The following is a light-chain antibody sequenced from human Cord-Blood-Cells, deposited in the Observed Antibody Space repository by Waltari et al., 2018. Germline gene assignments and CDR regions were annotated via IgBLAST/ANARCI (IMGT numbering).Light chain of an antibody. CDR1: QSVSSN. Sequence: EIVMTQSPATLSVSPGERVTLSCRASQSVSSNLAWYQQKPGQALRLLIYGASTRATGIPARFSGSGSGTEFTLTISSLQSEDFAVYYCQQYNNWPPFTFGPGTKVDIK. CDR2: GAS. CDR3: QQYNNWPPFT. V-gene: IGKV3D-15*01. J-gene: IGKJ3*01.